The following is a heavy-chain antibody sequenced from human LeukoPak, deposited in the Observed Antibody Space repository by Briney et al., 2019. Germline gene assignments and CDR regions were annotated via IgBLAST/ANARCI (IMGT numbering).Heavy chain of an antibody. Sequence: GGSLRLSCAASGFTFSSYGMHWVRHAPGKGLEWVAVISYDGSNKYSADSVKGRFTISRDNSKNTLYLEMNSLRAEDTAVYYCARDYYYDSSGYWDYYFDYWGQGTLVSVSS. CDR2: ISYDGSNK. CDR1: GFTFSSYG. D-gene: IGHD3-22*01. CDR3: ARDYYYDSSGYWDYYFDY. V-gene: IGHV3-30*03. J-gene: IGHJ4*02.